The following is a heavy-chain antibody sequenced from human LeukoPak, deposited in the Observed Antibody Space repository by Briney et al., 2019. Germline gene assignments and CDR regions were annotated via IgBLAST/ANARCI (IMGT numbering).Heavy chain of an antibody. CDR2: ISSSSSYI. V-gene: IGHV3-21*01. Sequence: GGSLRLSCAASGFTFSSYSMNWVRQAPGKGLEWVSSISSSSSYIYYADSVKGRFTISRDNAKNSLYLQMNSLRAEGTAVYYCARGLIYGDAFDYWGQGTLVTVSS. J-gene: IGHJ4*02. CDR1: GFTFSSYS. CDR3: ARGLIYGDAFDY. D-gene: IGHD4-17*01.